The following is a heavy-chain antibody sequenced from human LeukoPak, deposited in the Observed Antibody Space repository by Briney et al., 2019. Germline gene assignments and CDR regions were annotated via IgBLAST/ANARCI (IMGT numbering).Heavy chain of an antibody. D-gene: IGHD6-19*01. V-gene: IGHV4-34*01. Sequence: SETLSLTCAVYGGSFSGYYWSWIRQPPGKGLEWIGEINHSGSTNYNPSLKSRVTISVDTSKNQFSLKLSSVTAADTAVYYCARGLGGWLRLFDYWGQGTLVTVTS. J-gene: IGHJ4*02. CDR2: INHSGST. CDR3: ARGLGGWLRLFDY. CDR1: GGSFSGYY.